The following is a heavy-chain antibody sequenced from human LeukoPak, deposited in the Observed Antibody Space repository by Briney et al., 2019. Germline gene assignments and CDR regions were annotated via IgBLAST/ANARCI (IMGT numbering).Heavy chain of an antibody. V-gene: IGHV1-46*01. CDR3: ARVYSSGWDSDY. Sequence: ASVKVSCKASGYTFTSYYVHWVRQAPGQGLEWMGIINPSGGSTSYAQKFQGRVTMTRDTSTSTVYMELSSLRSEDTAVYYCARVYSSGWDSDYWGQGTLVTVSS. CDR1: GYTFTSYY. J-gene: IGHJ4*02. CDR2: INPSGGST. D-gene: IGHD6-19*01.